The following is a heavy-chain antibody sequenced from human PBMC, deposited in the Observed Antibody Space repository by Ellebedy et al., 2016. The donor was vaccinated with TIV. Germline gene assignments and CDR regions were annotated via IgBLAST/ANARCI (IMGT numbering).Heavy chain of an antibody. V-gene: IGHV3-7*01. CDR2: INQGGSVK. CDR1: GFSFTSYW. J-gene: IGHJ3*02. Sequence: GGSLRLSCAASGFSFTSYWMSWVRQAPGKGLEWVANINQGGSVKYYVDSVRGRFTISRDNAKNSLFLQMNSLRAEDTAVYYCATDGSYGDYRSPTHAFVMWGQGTMVAVSS. CDR3: ATDGSYGDYRSPTHAFVM. D-gene: IGHD3-10*01.